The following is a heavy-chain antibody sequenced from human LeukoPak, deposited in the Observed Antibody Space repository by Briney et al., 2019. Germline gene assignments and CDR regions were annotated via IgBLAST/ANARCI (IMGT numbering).Heavy chain of an antibody. CDR2: IYYSGST. CDR1: GGSVSSGSYY. Sequence: SETLSLTCTVSGGSVSSGSYYWSWIRQPPGKGLEWIGYIYYSGSTNYNPSLKSRVTISVDKSKNQFSLKLSSVTAADTAVYYCARRDNWNLDAFDIWGQGTMVTVSS. D-gene: IGHD1-1*01. CDR3: ARRDNWNLDAFDI. V-gene: IGHV4-61*01. J-gene: IGHJ3*02.